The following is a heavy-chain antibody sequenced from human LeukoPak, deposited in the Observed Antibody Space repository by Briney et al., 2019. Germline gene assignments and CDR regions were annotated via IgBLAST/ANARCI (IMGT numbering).Heavy chain of an antibody. Sequence: SGGSLRLSCAASGFTFSSYAMHWVRQAPGKGLEWVAVISYDGSNKYYADSVKGRFTISRDNSKNTLYLQMNSLRAEDTAVYYCARDQGRGYSSSSRGLGYWGQGTLATVSS. CDR3: ARDQGRGYSSSSRGLGY. D-gene: IGHD6-6*01. J-gene: IGHJ4*02. V-gene: IGHV3-30-3*01. CDR2: ISYDGSNK. CDR1: GFTFSSYA.